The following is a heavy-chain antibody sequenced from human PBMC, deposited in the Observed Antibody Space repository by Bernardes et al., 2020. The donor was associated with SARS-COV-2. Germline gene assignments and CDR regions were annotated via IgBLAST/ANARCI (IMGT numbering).Heavy chain of an antibody. J-gene: IGHJ3*02. CDR2: ISYEGSKR. CDR3: AKARSLFMLYYDDAFDI. V-gene: IGHV3-30*18. CDR1: GFTFNNYA. D-gene: IGHD2-8*01. Sequence: LRLSCAASGFTFNNYAMHWVRQAPGKGLEWVADISYEGSKRNFADSVKGRITVSRDSAKNMVYLQMNSLRSEDTAVYYCAKARSLFMLYYDDAFDIWGQGTMVIVSS.